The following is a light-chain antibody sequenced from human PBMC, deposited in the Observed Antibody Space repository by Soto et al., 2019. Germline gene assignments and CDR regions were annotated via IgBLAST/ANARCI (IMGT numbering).Light chain of an antibody. J-gene: IGKJ1*01. CDR3: QQYYITPRT. CDR2: WAS. CDR1: QSVLYRSNNKNY. Sequence: DIVMTQSPDSLAVSLGERATINCKSSQSVLYRSNNKNYLAWYQHKPGQAPKLIISWASTRESGVPERFSCSGSGTDFSLTISSLQAEDVAVYYCQQYYITPRTFGQGTKVEI. V-gene: IGKV4-1*01.